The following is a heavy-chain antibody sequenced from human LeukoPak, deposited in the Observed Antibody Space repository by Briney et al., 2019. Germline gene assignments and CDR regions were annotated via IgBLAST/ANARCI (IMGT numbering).Heavy chain of an antibody. Sequence: GGSLRLSCAASGFTFSSCSMNWVRQAPGKGLEWVSSISSSSSYIYYADSVKGRFTISRDNAKNSLYLQMNSLRAEDTAVYYCARERYYYDSSGFDYWGQGTLVTVSS. J-gene: IGHJ4*02. V-gene: IGHV3-21*01. CDR2: ISSSSSYI. CDR3: ARERYYYDSSGFDY. D-gene: IGHD3-22*01. CDR1: GFTFSSCS.